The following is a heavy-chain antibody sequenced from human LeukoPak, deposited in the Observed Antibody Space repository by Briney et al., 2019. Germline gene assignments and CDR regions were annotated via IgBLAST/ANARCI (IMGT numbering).Heavy chain of an antibody. Sequence: GGSLRLSCAASGFTFSSYSMNWVRQAPGKGLEWVSSISSSSSYIYYADSVKGRFTISRDNAKNSLYLQMNSLRAEDTAVYYRARGPQGYCSGGSCYSDLAFDIWGQGTMVTVSS. J-gene: IGHJ3*02. CDR1: GFTFSSYS. D-gene: IGHD2-15*01. V-gene: IGHV3-21*01. CDR3: ARGPQGYCSGGSCYSDLAFDI. CDR2: ISSSSSYI.